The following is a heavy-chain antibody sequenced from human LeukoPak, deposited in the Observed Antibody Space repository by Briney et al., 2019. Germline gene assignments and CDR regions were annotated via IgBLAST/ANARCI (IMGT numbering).Heavy chain of an antibody. CDR2: IFYSGNT. CDR1: GFTVSSNY. D-gene: IGHD3-10*01. J-gene: IGHJ4*02. Sequence: GSLRLSCAASGFTVSSNYMSWVRQPPGKGLEWIGYIFYSGNTNYNPSLKSRVTISVDTSKNQFSLKLSSVTAADTAVYYCARAPLGGMARYYFDYWGQGTLVTVSS. V-gene: IGHV4-59*02. CDR3: ARAPLGGMARYYFDY.